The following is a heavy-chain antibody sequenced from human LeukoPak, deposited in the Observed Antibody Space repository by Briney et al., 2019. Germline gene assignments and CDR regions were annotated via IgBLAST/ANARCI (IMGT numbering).Heavy chain of an antibody. V-gene: IGHV3-30*18. CDR2: ISYDGSNK. J-gene: IGHJ4*02. D-gene: IGHD4-17*01. CDR3: AKAQDGDYVDY. CDR1: GFTFSSYG. Sequence: GGSLRLSCAASGFTFSSYGMHWVRQAPGKGLEWVAVISYDGSNKYYADSVKGRFTISRDNSKNTLYLQMNSLRAEDTAVYYCAKAQDGDYVDYWGQGTLVTVSS.